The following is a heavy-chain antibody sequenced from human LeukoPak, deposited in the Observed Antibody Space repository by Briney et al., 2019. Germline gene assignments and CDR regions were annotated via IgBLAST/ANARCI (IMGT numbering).Heavy chain of an antibody. J-gene: IGHJ4*02. CDR2: INQDGSEK. Sequence: GGSLRLSCAASGFTFSRYWMSWVRQAPGKGLEWVANINQDGSEKYYVDSVRGRFTISRDNAKNSLYLQMNNLRAEDTAVYYCARRYMATSAEDFDYWGQGTLVTVSS. CDR1: GFTFSRYW. V-gene: IGHV3-7*01. CDR3: ARRYMATSAEDFDY. D-gene: IGHD3-16*02.